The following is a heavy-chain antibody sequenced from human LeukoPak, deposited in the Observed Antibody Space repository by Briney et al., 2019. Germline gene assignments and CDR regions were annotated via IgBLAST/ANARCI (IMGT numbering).Heavy chain of an antibody. Sequence: SETLSLTCTVAGGSISTSTYNWGWIRQPPGKWLEWIGSVYYTGITYYNPSVESRVTISVDTSKNHFSLELNSVTAADTGVYFCARQVRSPVVMFMDVWGKGTTVIVSS. CDR1: GGSISTSTYN. CDR3: ARQVRSPVVMFMDV. J-gene: IGHJ6*03. D-gene: IGHD3-22*01. V-gene: IGHV4-39*01. CDR2: VYYTGIT.